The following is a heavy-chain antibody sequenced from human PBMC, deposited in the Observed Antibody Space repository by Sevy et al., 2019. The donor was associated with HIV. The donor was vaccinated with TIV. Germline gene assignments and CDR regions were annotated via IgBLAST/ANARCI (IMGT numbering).Heavy chain of an antibody. CDR1: GFSFDRYA. CDR3: ASDAPGDFVWGCYPTH. CDR2: ESYATSDR. D-gene: IGHD3-16*02. Sequence: GGSLRLSCAASGFSFDRYAMHWVRQAPGKGLEWVAMESYATSDRYYADSVKGRFSISRDNFNNTLFLQMNTLRPEDTAVYYCASDAPGDFVWGCYPTHWGRGTLVTVSS. V-gene: IGHV3-30*14. J-gene: IGHJ4*02.